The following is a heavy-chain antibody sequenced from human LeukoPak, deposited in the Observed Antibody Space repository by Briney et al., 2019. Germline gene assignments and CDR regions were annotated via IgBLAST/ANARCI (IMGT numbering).Heavy chain of an antibody. CDR3: ARGPPSYYYDSSGYLNFDY. CDR1: GFTVSSNY. D-gene: IGHD3-22*01. Sequence: GGSLRLSCAASGFTVSSNYMSWVRQAPGKGLEWVSVIYSGGSTYYADSVKGRFTISRDNSKNTLYLQMNSLRAEDTAVYYCARGPPSYYYDSSGYLNFDYWGQGTLVTVSS. CDR2: IYSGGST. V-gene: IGHV3-66*01. J-gene: IGHJ4*02.